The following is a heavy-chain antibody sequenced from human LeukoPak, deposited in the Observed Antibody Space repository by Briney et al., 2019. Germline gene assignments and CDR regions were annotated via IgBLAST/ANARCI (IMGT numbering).Heavy chain of an antibody. D-gene: IGHD5-24*01. J-gene: IGHJ4*02. CDR1: GFTFSSYG. Sequence: GGSLRLSCAASGFTFSSYGMHWVRQAPGKGLEWVAVIWYGGSNKYYADSVKGRFTISRDNSKNTLYLQMNSLRAEDTAVYYCATDGGYNYFDYWGQGTLVTASS. V-gene: IGHV3-33*08. CDR2: IWYGGSNK. CDR3: ATDGGYNYFDY.